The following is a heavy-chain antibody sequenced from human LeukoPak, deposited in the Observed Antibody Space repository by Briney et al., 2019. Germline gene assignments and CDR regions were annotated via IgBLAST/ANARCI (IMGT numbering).Heavy chain of an antibody. CDR1: GFIFDDNA. J-gene: IGHJ4*02. CDR2: INSDGSST. CDR3: VGGGYYGY. D-gene: IGHD3-3*01. Sequence: GGSLRLSCAASGFIFDDNAMHWVRQAPGKGLVWVSRINSDGSSTSYADSVKGRFTISRDNAKNTLYLQMNSLRAEDTAVYYCVGGGYYGYWGQGTLVTVSS. V-gene: IGHV3-74*01.